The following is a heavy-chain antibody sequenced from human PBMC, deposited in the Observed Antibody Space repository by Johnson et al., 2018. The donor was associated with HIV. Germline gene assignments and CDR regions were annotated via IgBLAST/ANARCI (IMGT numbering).Heavy chain of an antibody. D-gene: IGHD2-21*02. J-gene: IGHJ3*02. V-gene: IGHV3-48*03. CDR3: ARGGAYCGGDCNAFDI. CDR1: GFTFDDYA. Sequence: VQLVESGGGLVQPGRSLRLSCAASGFTFDDYAMYWVRQAPGKGLEWVSYISSSGSTIYYADSVKGRFTISRDNAKNSLYLQMNSLRAEETAVYYCARGGAYCGGDCNAFDIWGQGTMVTVSS. CDR2: ISSSGSTI.